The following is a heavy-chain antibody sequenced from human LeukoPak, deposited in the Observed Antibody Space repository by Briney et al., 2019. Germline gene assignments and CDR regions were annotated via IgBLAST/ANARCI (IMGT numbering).Heavy chain of an antibody. D-gene: IGHD6-19*01. Sequence: PSETLSLTCTVSGASITSSGYYWGWIRQPPGKGLEWIGTIYHSGSTYYNPSLKSRVTISVDTSKNQFSLKLSSVTAADTAVYYCAREAPQQWLVTRTYYYYYYMDVWGKGTTVTVSS. CDR2: IYHSGST. CDR3: AREAPQQWLVTRTYYYYYYMDV. CDR1: GASITSSGYY. J-gene: IGHJ6*03. V-gene: IGHV4-39*07.